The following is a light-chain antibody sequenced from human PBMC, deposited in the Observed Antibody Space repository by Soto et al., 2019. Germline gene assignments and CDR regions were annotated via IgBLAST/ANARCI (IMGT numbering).Light chain of an antibody. Sequence: DIVMTQSPDSLAVSLGERATINCKSSQSGLYSSNSERYLAWYQQKPGQPPKLLIYWASTRESGVPDRFSGSGSGTDFTLTISSLQAEDVAVYYCQQYYSTPPTFGQGTKVEIK. CDR3: QQYYSTPPT. V-gene: IGKV4-1*01. J-gene: IGKJ1*01. CDR1: QSGLYSSNSERY. CDR2: WAS.